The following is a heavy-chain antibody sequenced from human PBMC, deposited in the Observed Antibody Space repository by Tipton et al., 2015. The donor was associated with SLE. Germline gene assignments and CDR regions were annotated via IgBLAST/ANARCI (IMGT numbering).Heavy chain of an antibody. V-gene: IGHV4-38-2*02. Sequence: TLSLTCSVSGYSISNGYLWGWIRQSPGKGLEWIGRIFHSGSANYNPSLKSRVTISVDASTNHLSLNLISVTAADTAVYYCVRESLRWSPPNAPRRGYFDLWGRGTLVTVSS. J-gene: IGHJ2*01. CDR2: IFHSGSA. CDR1: GYSISNGYL. D-gene: IGHD2-15*01. CDR3: VRESLRWSPPNAPRRGYFDL.